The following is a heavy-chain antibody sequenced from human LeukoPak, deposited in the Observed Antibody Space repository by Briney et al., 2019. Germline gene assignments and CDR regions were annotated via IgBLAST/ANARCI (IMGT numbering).Heavy chain of an antibody. Sequence: GGSLRLSCAASGLTFSSYSMNWVRQAPGKGLEWVSSISSSSSYIYYADSVKGRFTISRDNAKNSLYLQMNSLRAEDTAVYYCARDPGGNSHHYYYMDVWGKGTTVTVSS. V-gene: IGHV3-21*01. D-gene: IGHD4-23*01. J-gene: IGHJ6*03. CDR2: ISSSSSYI. CDR1: GLTFSSYS. CDR3: ARDPGGNSHHYYYMDV.